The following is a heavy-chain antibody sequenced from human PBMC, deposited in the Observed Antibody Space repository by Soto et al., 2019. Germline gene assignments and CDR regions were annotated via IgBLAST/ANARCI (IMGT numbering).Heavy chain of an antibody. Sequence: QVQLVESGGGVGQPGRSLRLSCAASGFTFSPYTMHWVRQTPGKGLEWVAVISYDGSDKNYADSVRGRFTISRDNAKNTLFLQMNSLRAEDPALYYCAMGGGFCGADCYKGGIDYWGQGALVTVSS. J-gene: IGHJ4*02. CDR2: ISYDGSDK. D-gene: IGHD2-21*02. CDR3: AMGGGFCGADCYKGGIDY. V-gene: IGHV3-30-3*01. CDR1: GFTFSPYT.